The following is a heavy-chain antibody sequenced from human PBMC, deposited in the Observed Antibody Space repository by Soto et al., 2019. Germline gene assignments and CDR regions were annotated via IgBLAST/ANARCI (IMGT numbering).Heavy chain of an antibody. V-gene: IGHV4-30-4*01. CDR1: GGSISSGYYY. Sequence: TRCVTGNVSGGSISSGYYYWSWIRQPPGWGLEWILNIDYSGNTYYNPSLKSRLIISIDTSKKQFSLQVGSVTDADTGVYYCGSSSLYDMDVWGQGTKVTVSS. CDR2: IDYSGNT. CDR3: GSSSLYDMDV. J-gene: IGHJ6*02.